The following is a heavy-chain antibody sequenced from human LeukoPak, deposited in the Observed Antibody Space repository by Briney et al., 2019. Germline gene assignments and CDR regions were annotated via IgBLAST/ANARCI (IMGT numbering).Heavy chain of an antibody. V-gene: IGHV3-23*01. CDR2: ISGSGGST. CDR3: AKTDIVVRPAPYYFDY. J-gene: IGHJ4*02. Sequence: PGGSLRLSCAASGFTFSSYAMSWVRQAPGKGLEWVSVISGSGGSTYYADSVKGRFTISRDNSKNTLYLQMNSLRAEDTAVYYCAKTDIVVRPAPYYFDYGGQGTLVTVSS. CDR1: GFTFSSYA. D-gene: IGHD2-2*01.